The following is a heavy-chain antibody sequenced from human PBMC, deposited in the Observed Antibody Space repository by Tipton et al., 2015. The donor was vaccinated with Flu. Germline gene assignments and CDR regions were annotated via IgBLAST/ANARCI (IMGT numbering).Heavy chain of an antibody. CDR1: GYNFTTYW. V-gene: IGHV5-51*01. D-gene: IGHD4-23*01. Sequence: QLVQSGAEVKKPGGSLKISCKASGYNFTTYWIGWVRQMPGKGLEWMGIIYPGDSDTRYSPSFQGQVTISADKYISTAYLEWSSLKAAATAMYYCARLSGGTSDYYNGLDVWGQGTTVTVSS. J-gene: IGHJ6*02. CDR2: IYPGDSDT. CDR3: ARLSGGTSDYYNGLDV.